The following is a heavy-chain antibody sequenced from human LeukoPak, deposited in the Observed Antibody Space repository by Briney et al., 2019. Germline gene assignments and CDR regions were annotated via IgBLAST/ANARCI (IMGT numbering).Heavy chain of an antibody. V-gene: IGHV1-2*06. J-gene: IGHJ4*02. CDR3: AREASTYYDYVWGSYREDFDY. D-gene: IGHD3-16*02. Sequence: ASVKLSCKASGYTFTGYYMHWVRQAPGQGLEWMGRINPNSGGTNYAQKFQGRVTTTRDTSISTAYMELSRLRSDDTAVYYCAREASTYYDYVWGSYREDFDYWGQGTLVTVSS. CDR1: GYTFTGYY. CDR2: INPNSGGT.